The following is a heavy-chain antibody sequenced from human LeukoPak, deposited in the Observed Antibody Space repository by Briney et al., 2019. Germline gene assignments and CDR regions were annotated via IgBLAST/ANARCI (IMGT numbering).Heavy chain of an antibody. J-gene: IGHJ4*02. D-gene: IGHD6-6*01. CDR3: ARDRGLAARREGDY. V-gene: IGHV3-21*01. Sequence: GGSLRLSCAASGFIFSNYGMNWVRQAPGKGLEWVAAISASGSATSYADSVRGRFTISRDNAKNSLYLQMNSLRAEDTAVYYCARDRGLAARREGDYWGQGTLVTVSS. CDR1: GFIFSNYG. CDR2: ISASGSAT.